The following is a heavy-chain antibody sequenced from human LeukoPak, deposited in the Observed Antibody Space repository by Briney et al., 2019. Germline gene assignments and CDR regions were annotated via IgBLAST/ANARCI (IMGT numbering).Heavy chain of an antibody. CDR3: ARGGYYYGSGGSRNWLDP. Sequence: SETLSLTCAVYGGSFSGYYWSWIRQPPGKGLEWIGEINHSGSTNYNPSLKSRVTISVDTSKNQFSLKLSSVTAADTAVYYCARGGYYYGSGGSRNWLDPWGQGTLVTVSS. CDR2: INHSGST. V-gene: IGHV4-34*01. CDR1: GGSFSGYY. J-gene: IGHJ5*02. D-gene: IGHD3-10*01.